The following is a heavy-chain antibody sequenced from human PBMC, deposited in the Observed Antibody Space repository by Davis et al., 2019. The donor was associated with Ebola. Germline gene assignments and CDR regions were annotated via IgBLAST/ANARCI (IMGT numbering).Heavy chain of an antibody. CDR3: AKVDWESVPH. V-gene: IGHV3-74*01. CDR2: VAPDGINT. CDR1: GITFRNLW. D-gene: IGHD1-26*01. Sequence: GESLKISCVVSGITFRNLWMHWVRQDPVKGLLWVARVAPDGINTAYADSVKGRFTISRDNAKSTVYLQMNSLRAEDTAVYFCAKVDWESVPHWGQGTRVTVSS. J-gene: IGHJ4*02.